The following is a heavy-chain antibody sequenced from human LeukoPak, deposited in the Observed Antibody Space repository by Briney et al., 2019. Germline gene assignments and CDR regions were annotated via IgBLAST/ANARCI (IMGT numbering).Heavy chain of an antibody. CDR1: GGTFSSYA. CDR3: ARSYYDSSGYYRGLYYYYYMDV. D-gene: IGHD3-22*01. J-gene: IGHJ6*03. V-gene: IGHV1-69*13. Sequence: ASVKVSCKASGGTFSSYAISWVRQAPGQGLEWMGGIIPIFGTANYAQKFQGRVTITPDESTSTAYMELSSLRSEDTAVYYCARSYYDSSGYYRGLYYYYYMDVWGKGTTVTVSS. CDR2: IIPIFGTA.